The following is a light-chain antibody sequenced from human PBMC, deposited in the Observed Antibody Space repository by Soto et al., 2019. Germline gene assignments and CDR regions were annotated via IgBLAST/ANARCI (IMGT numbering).Light chain of an antibody. J-gene: IGKJ1*01. CDR2: KAS. Sequence: DIQMTQSPSTLSASVGDRVTITCRASQSIGSFLAWYQQKPGKTPKLLIYKASILEGGVPSRFSGSGSGTESSLTISSVQTDHFAADYGQQYESYWTFGQGTKVDMK. CDR3: QQYESYWT. CDR1: QSIGSF. V-gene: IGKV1-5*03.